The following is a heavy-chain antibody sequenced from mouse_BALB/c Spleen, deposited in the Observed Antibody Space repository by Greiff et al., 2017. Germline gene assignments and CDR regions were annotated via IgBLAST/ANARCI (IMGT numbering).Heavy chain of an antibody. CDR3: ARDRGGTTAHFDY. Sequence: VQVVESGPGLVAPSQSLSITCTVSGFSLTSYGVHWVRQPPGKGLEWLGVIWAGGSTNYNSALMSRLSISKDNSKSQVFLKMNSLQTDDTAMYYCARDRGGTTAHFDYWGQGTTLTVSS. CDR1: GFSLTSYG. V-gene: IGHV2-9*02. D-gene: IGHD1-2*01. CDR2: IWAGGST. J-gene: IGHJ2*01.